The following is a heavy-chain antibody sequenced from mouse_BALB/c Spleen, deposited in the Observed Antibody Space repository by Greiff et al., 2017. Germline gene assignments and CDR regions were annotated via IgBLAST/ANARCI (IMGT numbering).Heavy chain of an antibody. CDR3: ANGGDGYAMDD. V-gene: IGHV1-77*01. D-gene: IGHD2-3*01. CDR1: GYTFTDYY. Sequence: VQLQQSGAELARPGASVKLSCKASGYTFTDYYINWVKQRTGQGLEWIGEIYPGSGNTYYNEKFKGKATLTADKSSSTAYMQLSSLTSEDSAVYFCANGGDGYAMDDWGQGTSVTVSS. CDR2: IYPGSGNT. J-gene: IGHJ4*01.